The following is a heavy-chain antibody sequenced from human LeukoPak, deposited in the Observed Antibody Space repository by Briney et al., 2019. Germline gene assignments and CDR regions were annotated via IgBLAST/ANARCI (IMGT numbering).Heavy chain of an antibody. CDR3: AKVGQPWSIWSYFDS. CDR2: ISGSGDNT. Sequence: GGSLRLSCAASEFSVGSNYMTWVRQAPGKGLEWVSEISGSGDNTYYADSVKGRFTISRDNSKNTLYLQMNSLRAEGTAVYYCAKVGQPWSIWSYFDSWGQGTLVTVSS. CDR1: EFSVGSNY. V-gene: IGHV3-23*01. D-gene: IGHD3-3*01. J-gene: IGHJ4*02.